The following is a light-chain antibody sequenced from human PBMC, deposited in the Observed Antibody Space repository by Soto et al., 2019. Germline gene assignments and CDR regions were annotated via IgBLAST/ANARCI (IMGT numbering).Light chain of an antibody. J-gene: IGKJ4*01. CDR1: QSVDSW. V-gene: IGKV1-5*03. CDR3: QQYKSFSLT. Sequence: DIQMTQAPSTLPASIGDRVTITCRASQSVDSWLAWYQQKPGKAPKLLIFKTSNLESWVLSRFSGSVSGTEFSLTISSLQPDDFATYYCQQYKSFSLTFAGGTRVEVK. CDR2: KTS.